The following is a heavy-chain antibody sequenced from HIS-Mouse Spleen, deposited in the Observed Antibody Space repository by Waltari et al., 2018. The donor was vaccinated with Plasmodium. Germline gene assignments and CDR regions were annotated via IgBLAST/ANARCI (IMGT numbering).Heavy chain of an antibody. Sequence: EVQLVESGGGLVQPGGSLRLSCAASGFTFSSYWKSWVRQAPGKGLEWVANIKQDGSEKYYVYSVKGRFTISRDNAKNSLYLQMNSLRAEDTAVYYCASSWYWYFDLWGRGTLVTVSS. CDR3: ASSWYWYFDL. CDR2: IKQDGSEK. D-gene: IGHD6-13*01. CDR1: GFTFSSYW. V-gene: IGHV3-7*01. J-gene: IGHJ2*01.